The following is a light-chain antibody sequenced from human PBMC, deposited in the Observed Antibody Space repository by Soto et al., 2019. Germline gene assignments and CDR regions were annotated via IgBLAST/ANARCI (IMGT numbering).Light chain of an antibody. CDR2: DAS. Sequence: DIQMTQSPSSLSASVGDTVTITCQASQDITNHLNWYQHKSGKAPNLLIYDASHWQTGVPSRFTGSGSGTYFTLTISSLQSEDIATYYCQKYDGVPQFGPGTRVDF. CDR3: QKYDGVPQ. V-gene: IGKV1-33*01. J-gene: IGKJ3*01. CDR1: QDITNH.